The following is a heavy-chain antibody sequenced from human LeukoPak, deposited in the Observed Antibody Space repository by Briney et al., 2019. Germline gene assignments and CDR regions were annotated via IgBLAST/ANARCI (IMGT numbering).Heavy chain of an antibody. CDR2: ISSSSSYI. V-gene: IGHV3-21*01. CDR1: VFTLSSYS. J-gene: IGHJ4*02. D-gene: IGHD3-22*01. Sequence: GGSLRLSCAASVFTLSSYSMKWVRQARRKGREWVSSISSSSSYIYYADSVKGRFTISRDNAKNSLYLQMNSLRAEDTAVYYCARMIGITMIVSAIDYWGQGTLVTVSS. CDR3: ARMIGITMIVSAIDY.